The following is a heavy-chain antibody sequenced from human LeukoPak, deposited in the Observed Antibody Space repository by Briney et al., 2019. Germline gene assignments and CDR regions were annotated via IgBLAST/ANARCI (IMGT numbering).Heavy chain of an antibody. CDR3: ARVVVVVPAAIRRWFDP. CDR1: GYTFISYG. V-gene: IGHV1-18*01. J-gene: IGHJ5*02. D-gene: IGHD2-2*02. CDR2: ISAYNGNT. Sequence: ASVKVSCKASGYTFISYGISWVRQAPGQGLEWMGWISAYNGNTNYAQKLQGRVTMTTDTSTSTAYMELRSLRSDDTAVYYCARVVVVVPAAIRRWFDPWGQGTLVTVSS.